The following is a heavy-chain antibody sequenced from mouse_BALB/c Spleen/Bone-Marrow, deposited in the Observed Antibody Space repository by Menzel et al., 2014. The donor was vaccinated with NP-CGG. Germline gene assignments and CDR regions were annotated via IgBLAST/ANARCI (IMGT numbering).Heavy chain of an antibody. Sequence: QVQLQQSGAELMKPGASVKLSCRASGYTFTSYWMHWVKQRPGQGLEWIGEINPSNGRTNYNEKFKSKATLTVDKSSSTAYMQLSSLTSEDSAVYYCARWNYYGSLYWYFDVWGAGTTVTVSS. J-gene: IGHJ1*01. CDR3: ARWNYYGSLYWYFDV. D-gene: IGHD1-1*01. V-gene: IGHV1S81*02. CDR2: INPSNGRT. CDR1: GYTFTSYW.